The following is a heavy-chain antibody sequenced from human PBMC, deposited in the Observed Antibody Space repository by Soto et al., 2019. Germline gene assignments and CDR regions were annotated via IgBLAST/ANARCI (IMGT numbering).Heavy chain of an antibody. CDR1: GGSFSGYY. CDR2: INHSGST. D-gene: IGHD4-17*01. Sequence: SETLSLTCAFYGGSFSGYYWSWIRQPPGKGLEWIGEINHSGSTNYNPSLKSRVTISVDTSKNQFSLKLSSVTAADTAVYYCVSTVGVTTYNDAFDIWGQGTMVTVSS. CDR3: VSTVGVTTYNDAFDI. V-gene: IGHV4-34*01. J-gene: IGHJ3*02.